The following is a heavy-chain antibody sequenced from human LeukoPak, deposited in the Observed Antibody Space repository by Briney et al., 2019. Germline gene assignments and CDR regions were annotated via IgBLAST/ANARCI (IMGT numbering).Heavy chain of an antibody. CDR1: GGSISSSSYY. V-gene: IGHV4-39*07. J-gene: IGHJ4*02. D-gene: IGHD2-2*01. Sequence: SETLSLTCTVSGGSISSSSYYWGWIRQPPGKGLEWIGSIYYSGSTYYNPSLKSRVTISVDTSKNQFSLKLSSVTAADTAVYYCARSEAAARVGWGQGTLVTVSS. CDR2: IYYSGST. CDR3: ARSEAAARVG.